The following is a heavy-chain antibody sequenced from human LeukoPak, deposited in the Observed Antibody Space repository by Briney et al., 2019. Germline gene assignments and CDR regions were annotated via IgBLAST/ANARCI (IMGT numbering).Heavy chain of an antibody. V-gene: IGHV4-59*08. CDR1: GGSINHYY. D-gene: IGHD5-18*01. Sequence: SETLSLTCTISGGSINHYYWSWIRQPPGKGLEWIGYIYYSGSTNYNPSLTSRVNISLDTSKNQFSLRLSSVTAADTAVYYCARQTAKNVDTARSDSWGQGTLVTVSS. CDR2: IYYSGST. CDR3: ARQTAKNVDTARSDS. J-gene: IGHJ4*02.